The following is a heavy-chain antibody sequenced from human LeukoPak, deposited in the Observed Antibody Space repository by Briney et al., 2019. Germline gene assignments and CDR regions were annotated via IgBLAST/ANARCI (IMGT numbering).Heavy chain of an antibody. CDR1: GGSISSSSYY. J-gene: IGHJ5*02. V-gene: IGHV4-39*01. CDR2: IYYSGST. Sequence: PSETLSLTCTVPGGSISSSSYYWGWIRQPPGKGLEWIGSIYYSGSTYYNPSLKSRVTISVDTSKSQFSLKLSSVTAADTAVYYCARRITIFGGPVGTSWFDPWGQGTLVTVSS. D-gene: IGHD3-3*01. CDR3: ARRITIFGGPVGTSWFDP.